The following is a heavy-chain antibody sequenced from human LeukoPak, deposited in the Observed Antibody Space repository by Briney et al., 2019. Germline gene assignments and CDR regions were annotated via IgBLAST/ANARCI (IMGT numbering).Heavy chain of an antibody. CDR2: IYPGDSDT. CDR1: GYSFTSYW. V-gene: IGHV5-51*01. Sequence: GESLKISCKGSGYSFTSYWIGWVRQMPGKGLEWMGIIYPGDSDTRYCPSFQGQVTISADKSISTAYLQWSSLKASDTAMYYCARTRGSGSYQDYFDYWGQGTLVTVSS. D-gene: IGHD3-10*01. CDR3: ARTRGSGSYQDYFDY. J-gene: IGHJ4*02.